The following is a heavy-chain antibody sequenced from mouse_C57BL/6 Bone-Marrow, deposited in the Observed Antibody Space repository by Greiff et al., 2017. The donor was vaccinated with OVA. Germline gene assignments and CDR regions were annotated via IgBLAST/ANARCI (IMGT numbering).Heavy chain of an antibody. CDR3: ARAGYYYGSSYVDY. CDR2: INPSNGGT. Sequence: QVQLQQSGTELVKPGASVKLSCKASGYIITSYWMHWVKQRPGQGLEWIGNINPSNGGTNYNEKFKRKATLTVDKSSSTAYMQLSSLTSEDSAVYYCARAGYYYGSSYVDYWGQGTTLTVSS. V-gene: IGHV1-53*01. CDR1: GYIITSYW. J-gene: IGHJ2*01. D-gene: IGHD1-1*01.